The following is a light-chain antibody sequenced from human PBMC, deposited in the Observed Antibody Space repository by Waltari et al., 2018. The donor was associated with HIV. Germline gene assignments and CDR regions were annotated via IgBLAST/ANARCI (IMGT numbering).Light chain of an antibody. V-gene: IGLV2-8*01. CDR1: SSAIGASNY. CDR2: DVD. CDR3: NSYAASNIPVV. Sequence: QSALTQPPSASGSPGQSVTISCTGTSSAIGASNYVSWCQQHPARPPTFMINDVDRRPSWGPEGLSGAKSGSTTSLSVSGRQAVDEAAYYCNSYAASNIPVVFGGGTNLTVL. J-gene: IGLJ2*01.